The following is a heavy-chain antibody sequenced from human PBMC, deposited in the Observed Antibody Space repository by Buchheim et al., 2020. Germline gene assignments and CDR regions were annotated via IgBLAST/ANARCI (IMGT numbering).Heavy chain of an antibody. CDR2: ISITSGTV. Sequence: EVQLVESGGDLVQPGGSLRLSCAASGFTFSTYNMNWVRQGPGKGLEWVSYISITSGTVHYTDSVKGRFTISRDNSTNSLSLQMNSLRAEDTAVYYCARDFNNWFDSWGQGTL. CDR1: GFTFSTYN. J-gene: IGHJ5*01. CDR3: ARDFNNWFDS. V-gene: IGHV3-48*01.